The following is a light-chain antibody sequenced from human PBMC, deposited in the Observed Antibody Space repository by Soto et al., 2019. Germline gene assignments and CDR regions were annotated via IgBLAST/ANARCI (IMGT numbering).Light chain of an antibody. J-gene: IGKJ1*01. V-gene: IGKV4-1*01. CDR3: QQYYSTPRA. CDR2: WAS. CDR1: QSVLYSSNNKNY. Sequence: DIVMTQSPDSLAVSLGERATINCKSSQSVLYSSNNKNYLAWYQQKPGQPPKLLIYWASTRESGVPDRFSGSGSGTDFNLTISRLKAEDVEVYYCQQYYSTPRAFGQGTKVDIK.